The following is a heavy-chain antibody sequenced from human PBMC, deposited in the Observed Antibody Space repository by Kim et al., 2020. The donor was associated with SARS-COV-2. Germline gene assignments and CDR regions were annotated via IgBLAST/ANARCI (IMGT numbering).Heavy chain of an antibody. V-gene: IGHV1-46*01. D-gene: IGHD6-6*01. J-gene: IGHJ6*02. CDR1: GYTFTSYY. CDR3: AREVEYSSSSEGSSPDYGMDV. Sequence: ASVKVSCKASGYTFTSYYMHWVRQAPGQGLEWMGIINPSGGSTSYAQKFQGRVTMTRDTSTSTVYMELSSLRSEDTAVYYCAREVEYSSSSEGSSPDYGMDVWGQGTTVTVSS. CDR2: INPSGGST.